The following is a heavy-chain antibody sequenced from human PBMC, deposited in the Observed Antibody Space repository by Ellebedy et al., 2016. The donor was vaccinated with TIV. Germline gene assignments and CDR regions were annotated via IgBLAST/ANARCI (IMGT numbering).Heavy chain of an antibody. CDR3: WSGGAVPGFDAFDI. CDR1: GGSISSSGHY. Sequence: SETLSLTCTVSGGSISSSGHYWGLIRQPPGNGLVWXXXIFFFGSTYYYPSLKSRVTISADTSKNQFSRTLSSVTAADTAVYYCWSGGAVPGFDAFDIWGEGTMVTISS. CDR2: IFFFGST. V-gene: IGHV4-39*01. D-gene: IGHD6-19*01. J-gene: IGHJ3*02.